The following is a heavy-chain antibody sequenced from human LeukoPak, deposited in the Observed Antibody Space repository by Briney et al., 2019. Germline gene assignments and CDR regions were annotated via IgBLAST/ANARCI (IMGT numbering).Heavy chain of an antibody. D-gene: IGHD3-10*01. CDR3: ARDGVNYYGSGNWFDP. CDR1: SGSISSYY. J-gene: IGHJ5*02. Sequence: SETLSLTCTVSSGSISSYYWSWIRQPPGKGLEWIGYIYYSGSTNYNPSLKSRVTISVDTSKNQFSLKLSSVTAADTAVYYCARDGVNYYGSGNWFDPWGLGTLVTVSS. CDR2: IYYSGST. V-gene: IGHV4-59*01.